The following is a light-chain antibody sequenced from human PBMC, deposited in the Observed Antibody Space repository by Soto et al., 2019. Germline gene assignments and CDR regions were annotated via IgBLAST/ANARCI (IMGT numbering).Light chain of an antibody. CDR2: NVN. CDR1: SSDVGSYDY. CDR3: CSYTSSAFHV. J-gene: IGLJ1*01. Sequence: QSALIQPPSVSGSPGQSVTISCTGTSSDVGSYDYVSWYQQHPGTVPKPMIYNVNTRPSGVPDRFSGSKSGSTASMTISGLQAEDEADYQCCSYTSSAFHVFGTGTKVTVL. V-gene: IGLV2-11*01.